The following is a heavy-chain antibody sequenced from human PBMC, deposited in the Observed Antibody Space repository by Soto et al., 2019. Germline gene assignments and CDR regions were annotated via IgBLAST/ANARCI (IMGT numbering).Heavy chain of an antibody. CDR1: GGSISSGGYY. J-gene: IGHJ4*02. CDR2: IYYSGST. V-gene: IGHV4-31*03. Sequence: SETLSLTCTVSGGSISSGGYYWSWIRQHPGKGLEWIGYIYYSGSTYYNPSLKSRVTISVDTSKNQFSLKLSSVTAADTAVYYCARAVYYDSSGYYYLFDYWGQGTLVTVSS. D-gene: IGHD3-22*01. CDR3: ARAVYYDSSGYYYLFDY.